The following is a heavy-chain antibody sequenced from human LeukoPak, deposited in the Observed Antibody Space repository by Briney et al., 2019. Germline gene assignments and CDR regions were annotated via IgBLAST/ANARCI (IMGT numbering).Heavy chain of an antibody. V-gene: IGHV3-30*18. Sequence: GGSLRLSCAASGFTFSSYGLHWVRQAPGKGLEWVAAISYDGSNKYYADSVKGRFTISRDNYKNTLYLQMNSLRAEDTAEYHCAKEYYYGSGSQEYYFDYCCQGSLVTESS. CDR1: GFTFSSYG. D-gene: IGHD3-10*01. CDR3: AKEYYYGSGSQEYYFDY. J-gene: IGHJ4*02. CDR2: ISYDGSNK.